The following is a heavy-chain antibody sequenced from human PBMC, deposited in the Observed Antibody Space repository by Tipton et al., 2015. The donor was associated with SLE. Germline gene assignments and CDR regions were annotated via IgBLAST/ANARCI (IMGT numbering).Heavy chain of an antibody. CDR3: AGPYGDSAYFHH. CDR2: IFDSGTT. CDR1: GDSIRSYY. V-gene: IGHV4-59*01. D-gene: IGHD4-17*01. J-gene: IGHJ1*01. Sequence: TLSLTCTVSGDSIRSYYWSWIRRPPGKGLEWIGYIFDSGTTNYNPSFESRVSMSVDTSKNQISLRLSSVTAADTAVYFCAGPYGDSAYFHHWGPGSLVTVSS.